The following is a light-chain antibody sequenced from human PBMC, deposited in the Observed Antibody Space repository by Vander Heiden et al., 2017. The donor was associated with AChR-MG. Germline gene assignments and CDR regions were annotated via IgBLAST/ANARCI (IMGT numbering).Light chain of an antibody. Sequence: IVITQSPDSLAVSLGERATINCKSSQSLLSDSKNFLAWFQQRPGQPPKLLIYWASTRASGAPDRFSGAGSGTDFTLTISSLQAEDVAVYYCQQYYTEPLTFGQGTKLQVK. V-gene: IGKV4-1*01. CDR1: QSLLSDSKNF. J-gene: IGKJ2*01. CDR3: QQYYTEPLT. CDR2: WAS.